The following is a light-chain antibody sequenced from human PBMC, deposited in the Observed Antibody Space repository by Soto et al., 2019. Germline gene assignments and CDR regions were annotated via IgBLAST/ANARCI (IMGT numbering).Light chain of an antibody. V-gene: IGLV4-69*01. CDR3: QTWGTGIVV. J-gene: IGLJ2*01. Sequence: QTVVTQSPSASASLGASVKLTCTLSSGHSSYAIAWHQQQPEKGPRYLMKLNGDGSHSKGDGIPDRFSGSSSGAERYLTISSLQSEDEADYYCQTWGTGIVVFGGGTKVTVL. CDR2: LNGDGSH. CDR1: SGHSSYA.